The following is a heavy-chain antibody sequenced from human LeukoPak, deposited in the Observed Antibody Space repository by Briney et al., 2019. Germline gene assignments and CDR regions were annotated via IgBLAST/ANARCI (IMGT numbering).Heavy chain of an antibody. J-gene: IGHJ4*02. CDR1: GYSISSGYY. CDR2: IYHSGST. V-gene: IGHV4-38-2*01. CDR3: ARQRGCSSTSCYRFDY. Sequence: SETLSLTCAVSGYSISSGYYWGWIRQPPGKGLEWIGSIYHSGSTYYNPSLKSRVTISVDTSKNQFSLKLSSVTAAGTAVYYCARQRGCSSTSCYRFDYWGQGTLVTVSS. D-gene: IGHD2-2*01.